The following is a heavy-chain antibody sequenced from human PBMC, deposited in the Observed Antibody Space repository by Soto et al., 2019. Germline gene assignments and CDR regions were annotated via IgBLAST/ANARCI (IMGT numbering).Heavy chain of an antibody. V-gene: IGHV3-74*01. CDR2: IDNAGTDS. J-gene: IGHJ6*04. D-gene: IGHD1-26*01. Sequence: EVQLVESGGGLVQPGGSLRLSCAASGFTLSGRSMHWVRQAPGKGLVWVSGIDNAGTDSTYADSVKGRFTSSRDNAKNMLYLQMNRRRVEDTPVYYCARGGCGPDVWGKGTTVTVSS. CDR3: ARGGCGPDV. CDR1: GFTLSGRS.